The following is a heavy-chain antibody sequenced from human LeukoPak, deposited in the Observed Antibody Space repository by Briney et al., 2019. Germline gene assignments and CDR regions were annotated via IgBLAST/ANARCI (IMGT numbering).Heavy chain of an antibody. CDR2: INTDETVT. CDR3: AMKQWMAWLPDS. J-gene: IGHJ5*02. D-gene: IGHD6-19*01. V-gene: IGHV3-74*01. CDR1: VYPFSKYD. Sequence: PGGSLTLSCTPSVYPFSKYDVLWPRQAPGKGLESVSRINTDETVTTYADSVKGRFTVSRDNAGNTMFLQMNSVRDDDTAQYCSAMKQWMAWLPDSWGQGTPVTVSS.